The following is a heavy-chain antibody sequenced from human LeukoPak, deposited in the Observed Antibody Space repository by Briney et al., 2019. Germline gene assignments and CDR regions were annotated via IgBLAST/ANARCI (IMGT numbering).Heavy chain of an antibody. D-gene: IGHD6-19*01. CDR1: GFTFSSHA. CDR3: AKVGGSGWSYYWFDP. CDR2: ISGSGGST. Sequence: PGGSLRLSCAASGFTFSSHAMSWVRQAPGKGLEWVSAISGSGGSTYYADSVKGRFTISRDNSKNTLYLQMNSLRAEDTAVYYCAKVGGSGWSYYWFDPWGQGTLVTVSS. V-gene: IGHV3-23*01. J-gene: IGHJ5*02.